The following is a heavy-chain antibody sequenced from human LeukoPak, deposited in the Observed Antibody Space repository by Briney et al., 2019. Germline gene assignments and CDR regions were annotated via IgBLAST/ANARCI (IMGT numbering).Heavy chain of an antibody. V-gene: IGHV4-31*03. CDR2: IYYSGST. J-gene: IGHJ4*02. Sequence: SETLSLTCTVSGGSISSGGYYWSWIRQHPGKGLEWIGYIYYSGSTYYNPSLKSRVTISVDTSKNQFSLKLSSVTAADTAVYYCARGAYCSGGRCYGLDFDYWGQGTLVTVSS. D-gene: IGHD2-15*01. CDR1: GGSISSGGYY. CDR3: ARGAYCSGGRCYGLDFDY.